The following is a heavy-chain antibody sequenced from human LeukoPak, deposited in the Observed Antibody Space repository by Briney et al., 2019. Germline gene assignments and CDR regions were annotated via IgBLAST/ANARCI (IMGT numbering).Heavy chain of an antibody. CDR3: ARVRAGGHLDY. D-gene: IGHD3-10*01. V-gene: IGHV3-7*01. CDR1: GFTFSSYW. J-gene: IGHJ4*02. CDR2: IKQDGSEK. Sequence: GGSLRLSCAASGFTFSSYWMSWVRQAPGKGLEWVANIKQDGSEKYYVDSVKGRFTVSRDNAKNSLYLQMNSLRAEDTAVYYCARVRAGGHLDYWGQGTLVTVSS.